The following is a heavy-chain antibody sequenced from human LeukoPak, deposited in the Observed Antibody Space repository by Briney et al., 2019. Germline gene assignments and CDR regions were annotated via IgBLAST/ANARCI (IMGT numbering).Heavy chain of an antibody. Sequence: PSETLSLTCAVSGYSISSGYYWGWIRQPPGKGLEWIGYIYYSGSTYYNPSLKSRVTISVDTSKNQFSLKLSSVTAADTAVYYCARVVRGGVVPAAIYFDYWGQGTLVTVSS. V-gene: IGHV4-31*11. J-gene: IGHJ4*02. CDR3: ARVVRGGVVPAAIYFDY. CDR2: IYYSGST. D-gene: IGHD2-2*01. CDR1: GYSISSGYY.